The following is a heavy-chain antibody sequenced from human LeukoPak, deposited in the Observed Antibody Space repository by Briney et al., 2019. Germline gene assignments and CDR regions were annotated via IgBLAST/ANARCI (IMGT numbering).Heavy chain of an antibody. V-gene: IGHV3-53*01. J-gene: IGHJ4*02. CDR1: GFTVSNNY. Sequence: GGSLRLSCAVSGFTVSNNYLSWVRQAPGKGLEWVSVIYSDGSRYYAESVKGRFTISRDNSKNTLYLQMSSLRAEGTAVYYCAKDGGDYWGQGTLVTVSS. CDR3: AKDGGDY. CDR2: IYSDGSR.